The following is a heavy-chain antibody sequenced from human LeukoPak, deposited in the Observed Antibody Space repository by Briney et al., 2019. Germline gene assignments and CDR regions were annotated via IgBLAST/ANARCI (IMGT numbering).Heavy chain of an antibody. CDR3: AREVSRGDFDI. CDR2: ISTSSRYI. V-gene: IGHV3-21*01. J-gene: IGHJ3*02. Sequence: PGGSLRLSCAASGFTFSSYEMNWVRQAPGKGLEWVSSISTSSRYIYYADSVKGRFIISRDNAKNSLYLQMNSLRVEDTAVYYCAREVSRGDFDIWGQGTMVTVSS. CDR1: GFTFSSYE. D-gene: IGHD6-6*01.